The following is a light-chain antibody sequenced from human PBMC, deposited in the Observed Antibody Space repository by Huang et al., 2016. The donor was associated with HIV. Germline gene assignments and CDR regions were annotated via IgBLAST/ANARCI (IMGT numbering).Light chain of an antibody. J-gene: IGKJ1*01. CDR1: QGIDNS. CDR3: QQYYGTPRT. CDR2: GAS. Sequence: DIQMTQSPSSLSASVGDSVTITCRASQGIDNSLVWYQQKPGKAPKLLLYGASRLERGVPSRFSGSGSGTDYTLTITSLQPEDFATYYCQQYYGTPRTFGQGTRVDIK. V-gene: IGKV1-NL1*01.